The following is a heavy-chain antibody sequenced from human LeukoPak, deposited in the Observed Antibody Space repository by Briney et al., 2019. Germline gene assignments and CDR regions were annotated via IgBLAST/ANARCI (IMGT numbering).Heavy chain of an antibody. J-gene: IGHJ4*02. V-gene: IGHV3-7*01. CDR1: GFTFSSYW. D-gene: IGHD3-3*01. CDR2: IKQDGSEK. CDR3: ARAWSVLRFLEWRYYFDY. Sequence: PGGSLRLSCAASGFTFSSYWMSWVRQAPGKGLERVANIKQDGSEKYYVDSVKGRFTISRDNAKNSLYLQMNSLRAEDTAVYYCARAWSVLRFLEWRYYFDYWGQGTLVTVSS.